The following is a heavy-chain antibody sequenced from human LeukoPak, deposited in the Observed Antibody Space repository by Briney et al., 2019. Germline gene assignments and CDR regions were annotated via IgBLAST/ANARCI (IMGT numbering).Heavy chain of an antibody. J-gene: IGHJ4*02. D-gene: IGHD1-26*01. CDR1: GFTFSSYG. CDR2: ISYDGSNK. CDR3: AKPRGQWELLVLDY. Sequence: GRSLRLSCAASGFTFSSYGMHWVRQAPGKGLEWVAVISYDGSNKYYADSVKGRFTISRDNSKNTLYLQMNSLRAEDTAVYYCAKPRGQWELLVLDYWGQGTLVTVSS. V-gene: IGHV3-30*18.